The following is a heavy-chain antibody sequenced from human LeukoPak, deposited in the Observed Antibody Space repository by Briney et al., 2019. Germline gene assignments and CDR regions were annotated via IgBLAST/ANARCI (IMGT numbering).Heavy chain of an antibody. D-gene: IGHD3-9*01. CDR3: ARGNILTGYDC. V-gene: IGHV3-13*04. CDR1: GFTFSSYD. Sequence: QPGGFLRLSCAASGFTFSSYDMHWVRHATGKGLEWVSAIGIAGDTYYSGSVKGRFTISRENAKNFLYLQMNSLRAGDTAVYYCARGNILTGYDCWGQGTLVTVSS. J-gene: IGHJ4*02. CDR2: IGIAGDT.